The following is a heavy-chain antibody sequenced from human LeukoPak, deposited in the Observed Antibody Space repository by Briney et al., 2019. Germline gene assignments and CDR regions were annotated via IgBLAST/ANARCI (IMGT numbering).Heavy chain of an antibody. D-gene: IGHD2-2*01. CDR1: GYSFSSYW. Sequence: GESLKISCKGSGYSFSSYWITWVRQMPGKGLEWMGRIDPSDSYTNYSPSFQGHVTFSADKSISTAYLQWSSLRASDTAMYYCARPMPTYCTSTGCYSGAFDIWGQGTMVTVSS. CDR3: ARPMPTYCTSTGCYSGAFDI. J-gene: IGHJ3*02. CDR2: IDPSDSYT. V-gene: IGHV5-10-1*01.